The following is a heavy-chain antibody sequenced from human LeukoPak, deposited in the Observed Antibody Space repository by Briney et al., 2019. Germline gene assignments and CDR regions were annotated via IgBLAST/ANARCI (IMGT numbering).Heavy chain of an antibody. Sequence: GGSLRLSCAASGFTFSSYGMHWVRQAPGKGLEWVAVIWYDGSNKYYADSVKGRFTISRDNSKNTLYLQMNSLRAEDTAVYYCARDEEDGYFDYWGQGTLVTVSS. CDR1: GFTFSSYG. CDR2: IWYDGSNK. D-gene: IGHD5-24*01. CDR3: ARDEEDGYFDY. J-gene: IGHJ4*02. V-gene: IGHV3-33*01.